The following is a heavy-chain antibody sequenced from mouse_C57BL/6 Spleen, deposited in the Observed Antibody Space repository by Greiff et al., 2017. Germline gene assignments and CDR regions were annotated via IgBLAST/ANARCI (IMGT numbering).Heavy chain of an antibody. V-gene: IGHV1-76*01. Sequence: QVQLQQSGAELVRPGASVKLSCKASGYTFTDYYINWVKQRPGQGLEWIARIDPGSGNTYYNEKFKGKATLTAEKSSSTAYMQLSSLTSEDSAVYFIARRDYSSNYFDCWGQGTTLTVST. CDR1: GYTFTDYY. CDR2: IDPGSGNT. J-gene: IGHJ2*01. D-gene: IGHD2-12*01. CDR3: ARRDYSSNYFDC.